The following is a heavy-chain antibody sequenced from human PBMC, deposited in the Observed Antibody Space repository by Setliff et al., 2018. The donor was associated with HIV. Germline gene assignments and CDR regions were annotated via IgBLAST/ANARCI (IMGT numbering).Heavy chain of an antibody. D-gene: IGHD2-8*01. V-gene: IGHV1-3*01. CDR2: INAGNGDT. Sequence: WASVKVSCKASGDTFTTYALHWVRQAPGQRLEWMGWINAGNGDTKYSQKFQGRVSITRDTSASKAYLELSSLRSEDTAVYYCARGRLRNYFDYWGQGTLVTVSS. CDR3: ARGRLRNYFDY. CDR1: GDTFTTYA. J-gene: IGHJ4*02.